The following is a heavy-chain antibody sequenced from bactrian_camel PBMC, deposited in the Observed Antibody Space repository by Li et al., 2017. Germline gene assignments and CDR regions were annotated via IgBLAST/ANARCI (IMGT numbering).Heavy chain of an antibody. V-gene: IGHV3S67*01. D-gene: IGHD1*01. CDR1: GYTSTGGC. J-gene: IGHJ6*01. CDR2: IDKNGRP. Sequence: VQLVESGGGSVQAGGSLKLACAFSGYTSTGGCMGWFRQVDGKEREGVAAIDKNGRPTYLDSVKGRFTISRDNAQNTLYLHMNSLKTEDTATYYCAAADCGDWLIGDGYVKPLRTSSGCWGRGTQVTVS. CDR3: AAADCGDWLIGDGYVKPLRTSSGC.